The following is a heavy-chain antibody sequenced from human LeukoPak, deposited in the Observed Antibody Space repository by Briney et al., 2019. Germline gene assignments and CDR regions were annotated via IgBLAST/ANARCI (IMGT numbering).Heavy chain of an antibody. CDR1: GGSISSYY. Sequence: SETLSLTCTVSGGSISSYYWSWIRQPPGKGLEWIGYIYYSGSTNYNPSLKSRLTISVDTSKNQSSLKLTSVTAADTAVYYCAREVAAAGTLWFDSWGRGALVTVSS. CDR2: IYYSGST. D-gene: IGHD6-13*01. CDR3: AREVAAAGTLWFDS. J-gene: IGHJ5*01. V-gene: IGHV4-59*01.